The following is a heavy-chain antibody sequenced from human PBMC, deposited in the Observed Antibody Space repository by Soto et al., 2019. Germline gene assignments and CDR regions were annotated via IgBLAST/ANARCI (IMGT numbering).Heavy chain of an antibody. Sequence: GGAVRLSCAASGITFGSYGMHWVRQAPGKGLEWVAVISYDGSNKYYADSVKGRFTISRDNSKNTLYLQMNSLRAEDTAVYYCAKYLKIGDFWSGYSPYGMDVWGQGTTVTVSS. CDR2: ISYDGSNK. J-gene: IGHJ6*02. CDR3: AKYLKIGDFWSGYSPYGMDV. CDR1: GITFGSYG. V-gene: IGHV3-30*18. D-gene: IGHD3-3*01.